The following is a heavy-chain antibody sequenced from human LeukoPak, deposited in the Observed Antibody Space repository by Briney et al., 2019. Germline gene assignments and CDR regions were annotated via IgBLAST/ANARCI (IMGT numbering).Heavy chain of an antibody. CDR3: AREADDILTGKFYYFDY. Sequence: VASVKVSCKASGGTFSSYAISWVRQAPGQGLEWMGGIIPIFGTANYAQKFQGRVTITADESTSTAYMGLSSLRSEDTAVYYCAREADDILTGKFYYFDYWGQGTLVTVSS. CDR1: GGTFSSYA. CDR2: IIPIFGTA. J-gene: IGHJ4*02. V-gene: IGHV1-69*13. D-gene: IGHD3-9*01.